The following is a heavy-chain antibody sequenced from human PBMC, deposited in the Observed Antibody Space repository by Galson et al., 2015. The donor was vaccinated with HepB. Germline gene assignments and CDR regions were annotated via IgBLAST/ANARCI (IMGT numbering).Heavy chain of an antibody. CDR2: ITNSGGST. D-gene: IGHD2-2*01. CDR3: AKGYHYCSSTSCYIKDAFDI. CDR1: GFTFSSYA. Sequence: LRLSCAASGFTFSSYAMTWVRQAPGKGLEWVSGITNSGGSTYYADSVKGRFTISGDNSKNTLYLQMNSLTVEDTAVYYCAKGYHYCSSTSCYIKDAFDIWGQGTVVTVSS. V-gene: IGHV3-23*01. J-gene: IGHJ3*02.